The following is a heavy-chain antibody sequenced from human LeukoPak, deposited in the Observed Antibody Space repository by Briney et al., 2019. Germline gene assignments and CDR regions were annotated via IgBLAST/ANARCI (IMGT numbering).Heavy chain of an antibody. CDR3: TVATETTFDY. J-gene: IGHJ4*01. D-gene: IGHD4-17*01. V-gene: IGHV3-30*04. CDR2: ISDDTYTK. Sequence: GGSLRLSCAASGFTFSHLAMYWVRQAPGKGLECVSLISDDTYTKYYADSVKGRSIISRGNSKNMLYLQMNGLGTDDSALYYCTVATETTFDYWGHGSLVTVSS. CDR1: GFTFSHLA.